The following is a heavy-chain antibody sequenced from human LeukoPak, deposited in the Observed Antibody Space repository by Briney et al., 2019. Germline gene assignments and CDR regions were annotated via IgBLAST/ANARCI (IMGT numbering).Heavy chain of an antibody. V-gene: IGHV5-51*01. CDR2: IYPGDSDT. CDR3: ARPDYGDFYAFEI. D-gene: IGHD4-17*01. J-gene: IGHJ3*02. CDR1: GYIFKSFW. Sequence: GESLQISCKGSGYIFKSFWIGWVRQKPGKGLEWMGTIYPGDSDTRYGPSFQGQVTISADKSINTAFLQWSSLEASDTAMYYCARPDYGDFYAFEIWGQGTMVTVSS.